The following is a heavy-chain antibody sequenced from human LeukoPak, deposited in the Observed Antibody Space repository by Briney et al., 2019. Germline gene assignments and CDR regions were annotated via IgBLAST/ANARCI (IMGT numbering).Heavy chain of an antibody. V-gene: IGHV3-11*05. CDR1: GFTFDDYG. Sequence: GGSLRLFCAASGFTFDDYGMSWVRQAPGKGLEWVSYIGSSSSSTNYADAVKGRFTISRDNAKNSLYLQMNSLRAEDTAMYYCARDCVDCGSGSPFDYWGQGTLVTVSS. J-gene: IGHJ4*02. CDR2: IGSSSSST. D-gene: IGHD3-10*01. CDR3: ARDCVDCGSGSPFDY.